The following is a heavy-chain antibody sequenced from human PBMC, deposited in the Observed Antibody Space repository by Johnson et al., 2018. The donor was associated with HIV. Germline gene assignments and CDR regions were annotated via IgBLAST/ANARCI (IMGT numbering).Heavy chain of an antibody. CDR1: NY. V-gene: IGHV3-53*01. CDR2: IYSGGST. D-gene: IGHD3-16*01. CDR3: AREGGSSGPDAFDI. Sequence: NYMSWVRQAPGKGLEWVSVIYSGGSTYYADSVKGRFTISRDNSKNTLYLQMNSLRAEDTAVYYCAREGGSSGPDAFDIWGQGTMVTVSS. J-gene: IGHJ3*02.